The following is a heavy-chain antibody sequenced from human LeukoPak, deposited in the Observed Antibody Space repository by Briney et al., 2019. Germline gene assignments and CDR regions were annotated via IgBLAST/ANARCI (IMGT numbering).Heavy chain of an antibody. D-gene: IGHD3-22*01. CDR1: GGTFSSYA. CDR2: IIPILGIA. CDR3: ARTYYYDSSGYLHWFDP. J-gene: IGHJ5*02. V-gene: IGHV1-69*04. Sequence: ASVKVSCTASGGTFSSYAISWVRQAPGQGLEWMGRIIPILGIANYAQKFQGRVTITADKSTSTAYMELSSLRSEDTAVYYCARTYYYDSSGYLHWFDPWGQGTLVTVSS.